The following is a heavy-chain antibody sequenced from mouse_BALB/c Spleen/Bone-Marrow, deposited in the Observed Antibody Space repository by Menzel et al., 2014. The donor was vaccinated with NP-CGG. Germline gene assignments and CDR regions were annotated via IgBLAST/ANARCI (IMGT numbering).Heavy chain of an antibody. V-gene: IGHV1-67*01. CDR3: ASTAGTQYDYFAY. J-gene: IGHJ2*01. CDR2: ISSYSGNT. D-gene: IGHD1-2*01. CDR1: GYTFTDYA. Sequence: VKLQESGPELVRPGVSVKISCKGFGYTFTDYAIHWVKQSHAKTLEWIGVISSYSGNTNYNQKFKGRATMTVDKSSSTAYMELARLTSEDSAIYYCASTAGTQYDYFAYWGQGTTLTVSS.